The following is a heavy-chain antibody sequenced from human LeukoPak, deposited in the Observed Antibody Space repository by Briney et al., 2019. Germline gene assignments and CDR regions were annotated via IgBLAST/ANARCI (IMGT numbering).Heavy chain of an antibody. J-gene: IGHJ4*02. CDR2: IIPIFGTA. CDR3: ASVSGSYSEYYFDY. D-gene: IGHD1-26*01. CDR1: GGTFSSYA. Sequence: GASVKVSCKASGGTFSSYAISWVRQAPEQGLEWMGRIIPIFGTANYAQKFQGRVTITTDESTSTAYMELSSLRSEDTAVYYCASVSGSYSEYYFDYWGQGTLVTVSS. V-gene: IGHV1-69*05.